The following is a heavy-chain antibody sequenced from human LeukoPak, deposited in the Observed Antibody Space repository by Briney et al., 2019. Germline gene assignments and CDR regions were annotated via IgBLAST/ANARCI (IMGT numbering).Heavy chain of an antibody. CDR2: IYHSGST. CDR3: ARAETKMTTVTRTEFDP. CDR1: GYSISSGYY. J-gene: IGHJ5*02. V-gene: IGHV4-38-2*02. D-gene: IGHD4-17*01. Sequence: SETLSLTCIVSGYSISSGYYWGWIRQPPGKGLGWIGSIYHSGSTYYNPSLKSRVTISVDTSKNQFSLKLSSVTAADTAVYYCARAETKMTTVTRTEFDPWGQGTLVTVSS.